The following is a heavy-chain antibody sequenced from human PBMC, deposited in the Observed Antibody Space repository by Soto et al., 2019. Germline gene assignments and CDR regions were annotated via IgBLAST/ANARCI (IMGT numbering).Heavy chain of an antibody. CDR3: ARDSGHYYRSDAFDI. V-gene: IGHV1-46*01. CDR1: GYTFTASY. Sequence: QVQLVQSVAEVKKPGASVKVSCKASGYTFTASYMHWVRQAPGQGLEWMGIIDPSGGSTSNSQKFQGRVTMTRDTSTSTVYMELNSLRSEDTAVFYCARDSGHYYRSDAFDIWGQGTMVTVSS. D-gene: IGHD1-26*01. CDR2: IDPSGGST. J-gene: IGHJ3*02.